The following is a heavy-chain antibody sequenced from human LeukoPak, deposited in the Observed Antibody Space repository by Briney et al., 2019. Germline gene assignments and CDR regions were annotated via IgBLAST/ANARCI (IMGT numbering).Heavy chain of an antibody. CDR3: ARALYGSGSYYNTFDY. J-gene: IGHJ4*02. CDR2: INPNSGGT. CDR1: GYTFTGYY. D-gene: IGHD3-10*01. Sequence: GASVKVSCKASGYTFTGYYMHWVRQAPGQGLEWMGWINPNSGGTNYAQKFQGWVTMTRDTSISTAYMELSRLRSDDTAVYYCARALYGSGSYYNTFDYWGQGTLVTVSS. V-gene: IGHV1-2*04.